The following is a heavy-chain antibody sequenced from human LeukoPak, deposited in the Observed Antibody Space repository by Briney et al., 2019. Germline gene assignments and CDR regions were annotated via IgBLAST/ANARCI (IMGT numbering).Heavy chain of an antibody. Sequence: PGGSLRLSCAAPGFTFSSYWMHWVRQAPGKGLVWVSRTTSDSSSTRYADSVKGRFTISRDNAKNTLYLQMNSLRAEDTAVYYCARELNYGNPFYWGQGTLVTVSS. D-gene: IGHD4-11*01. CDR2: TTSDSSST. CDR3: ARELNYGNPFY. V-gene: IGHV3-74*01. J-gene: IGHJ4*02. CDR1: GFTFSSYW.